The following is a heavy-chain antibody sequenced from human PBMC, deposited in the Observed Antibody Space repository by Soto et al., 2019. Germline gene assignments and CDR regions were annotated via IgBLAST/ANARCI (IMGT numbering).Heavy chain of an antibody. Sequence: ASVKVSCKASGYTFTSYGISWVRQAPGQGLEWMGWISAYNGNTNYAQKLQGRVTMTTDTSTSTAYMELRSLRSDDTAVYYCARDHCSSTSCYTAVDYWSQGTLVTVSS. CDR1: GYTFTSYG. V-gene: IGHV1-18*04. CDR3: ARDHCSSTSCYTAVDY. D-gene: IGHD2-2*02. CDR2: ISAYNGNT. J-gene: IGHJ4*02.